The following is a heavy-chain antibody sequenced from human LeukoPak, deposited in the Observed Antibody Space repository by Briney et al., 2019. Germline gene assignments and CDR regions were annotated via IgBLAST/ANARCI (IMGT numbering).Heavy chain of an antibody. V-gene: IGHV3-21*01. D-gene: IGHD1-20*01. J-gene: IGHJ4*02. CDR1: GFTFSSYS. CDR2: ISSSSSYI. CDR3: ARGGRVALGYNWITDC. Sequence: PGGSLRLSCAASGFTFSSYSMNWVRQAPGKGLEWVSSISSSSSYIYYADSVKGRFTISRDNAKNSLYLQMNSPRAEDTAVYYCARGGRVALGYNWITDCWGQGTLVTVSP.